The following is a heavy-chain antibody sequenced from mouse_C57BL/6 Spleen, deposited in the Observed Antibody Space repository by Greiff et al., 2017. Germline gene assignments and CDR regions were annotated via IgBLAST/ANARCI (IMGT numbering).Heavy chain of an antibody. V-gene: IGHV5-17*01. CDR3: ARALITTVVDPYAMDY. Sequence: EVQVVESGGGLVKPGGSLKLSCAASGFTFSDYGMHWVRQAPEKGLEWVAYISSGSSTIYYADTVKGRFTISRDNAKNTLFLQMTSLRSEDTAMYYCARALITTVVDPYAMDYWGQGTSVTVSS. D-gene: IGHD1-1*01. CDR2: ISSGSSTI. J-gene: IGHJ4*01. CDR1: GFTFSDYG.